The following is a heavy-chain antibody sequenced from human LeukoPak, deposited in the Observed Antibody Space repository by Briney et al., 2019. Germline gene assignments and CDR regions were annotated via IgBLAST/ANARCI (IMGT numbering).Heavy chain of an antibody. J-gene: IGHJ4*02. CDR1: GYTLTSYD. D-gene: IGHD3-10*01. CDR3: ARVKGLWFGEPAVSEY. V-gene: IGHV1-8*01. Sequence: ASVKVSCKASGYTLTSYDINWVRQATGQGLEWMGWMNPNSGNTGYAQKFQGRVTMTRNTSINTAYMELSSLRSEDTAVYYCARVKGLWFGEPAVSEYWGQGTLVTVSS. CDR2: MNPNSGNT.